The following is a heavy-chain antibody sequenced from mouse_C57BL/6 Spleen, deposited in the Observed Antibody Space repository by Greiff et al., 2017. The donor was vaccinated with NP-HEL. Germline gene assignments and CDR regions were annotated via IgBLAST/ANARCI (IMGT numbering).Heavy chain of an antibody. Sequence: QVQLKQPGAELVRPGTSVKLSCKASGYTFTSYWMHWVKQRPGQGLEWIGVIDPSDSYTNYNQKFKGKATLTVDTSSSTAYMQLSSLTSEDSAVYYCAGETTEGDYWGQGTTLTVSS. D-gene: IGHD1-1*01. CDR2: IDPSDSYT. V-gene: IGHV1-59*01. CDR3: AGETTEGDY. J-gene: IGHJ2*01. CDR1: GYTFTSYW.